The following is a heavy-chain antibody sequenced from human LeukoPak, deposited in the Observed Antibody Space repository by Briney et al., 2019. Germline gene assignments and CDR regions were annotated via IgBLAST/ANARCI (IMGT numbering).Heavy chain of an antibody. Sequence: GGSLRLSCAASGFTFSSYAMSWVRQAPGKGLEWLSAISGSGGSAYYADSVKGRFTISRDNSKNTLYLQMNSLRAEDTAVYYCAKDLPALGSWSYYDYWGQGTLVTVSS. J-gene: IGHJ4*02. D-gene: IGHD3-10*01. CDR1: GFTFSSYA. CDR3: AKDLPALGSWSYYDY. V-gene: IGHV3-23*01. CDR2: ISGSGGSA.